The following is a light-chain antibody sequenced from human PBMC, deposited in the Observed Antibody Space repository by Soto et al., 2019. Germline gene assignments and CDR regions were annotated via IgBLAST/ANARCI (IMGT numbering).Light chain of an antibody. Sequence: QSALTQPASVSGSPGRSITISCTVTSSDVCAYTSVSSYQHHPDKAPKVMIYEINKRPSGVSLRFSGSQSGNTASLTISGLQADDEAHYYCSSYISDNRSYVFGTGTKVTVL. J-gene: IGLJ1*01. CDR2: EIN. CDR3: SSYISDNRSYV. CDR1: SSDVCAYTS. V-gene: IGLV2-14*01.